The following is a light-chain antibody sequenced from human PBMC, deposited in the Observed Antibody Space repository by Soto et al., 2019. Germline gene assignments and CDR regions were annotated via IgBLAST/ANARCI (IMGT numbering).Light chain of an antibody. CDR1: SNDVGGYNF. V-gene: IGLV2-11*01. Sequence: QSALTQPRSVSGSPGQSVTISCTGTSNDVGGYNFVSWYQQHPGKVPKLFIYDVSRRPLGVPDRFSGSKSGNTASLTISGLQAEDEADYYCSSYAGSYTLVFGGGTKVTVL. CDR3: SSYAGSYTLV. CDR2: DVS. J-gene: IGLJ2*01.